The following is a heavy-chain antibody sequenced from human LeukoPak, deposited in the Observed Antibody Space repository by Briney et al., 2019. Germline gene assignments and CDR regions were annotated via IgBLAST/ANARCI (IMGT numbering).Heavy chain of an antibody. CDR1: GGSISSSSHY. CDR2: IYYGGNT. D-gene: IGHD1-26*01. J-gene: IGHJ5*02. CDR3: ARQGYSFYNWFDP. V-gene: IGHV4-39*01. Sequence: KSSETLSLTCTVSGGSISSSSHYWGWIRQPPGKGLEWIGSIYYGGNTYYNPSLKSRGTISADTSKNQFSLKLSSVTAADTAVYYCARQGYSFYNWFDPWGQGTLVTVSS.